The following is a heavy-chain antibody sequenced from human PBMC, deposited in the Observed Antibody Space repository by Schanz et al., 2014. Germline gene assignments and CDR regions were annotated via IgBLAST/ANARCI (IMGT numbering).Heavy chain of an antibody. J-gene: IGHJ4*02. V-gene: IGHV3-64*01. D-gene: IGHD3-22*01. Sequence: EVQLVESGGGLVQPGGSLRLSCAASGFTFSNYAMHWVRQAPGKGLEYVSAISANGGSTYHAPSVQGRFTISRDNSKNTLYLQMSSLRAEDTAVYYCAKVWGSDYFYPFDYWGQGTLVTVSS. CDR2: ISANGGST. CDR1: GFTFSNYA. CDR3: AKVWGSDYFYPFDY.